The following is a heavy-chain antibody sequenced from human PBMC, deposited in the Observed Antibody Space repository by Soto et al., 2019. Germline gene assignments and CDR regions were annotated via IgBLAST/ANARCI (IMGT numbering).Heavy chain of an antibody. CDR3: ARSLGWYAIDY. V-gene: IGHV4-4*02. J-gene: IGHJ4*02. Sequence: QVRLQESGPGLVQPSGTLSLSCVVSGVSIGSNYYWGWVRQPPGKGLEWLGDMSHIGSVNYNPSLNSRVTISMDKSQNQFSLKLNSVTAADTAVYYCARSLGWYAIDYWGQGTLVIVSS. D-gene: IGHD6-19*01. CDR1: GVSIGSNYY. CDR2: MSHIGSV.